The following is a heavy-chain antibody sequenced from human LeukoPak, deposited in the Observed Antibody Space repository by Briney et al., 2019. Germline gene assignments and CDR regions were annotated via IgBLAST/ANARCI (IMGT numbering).Heavy chain of an antibody. Sequence: GGSLRLSCAASGFTFSGYAMSWVRQAPGKGLEWASTISDNGGRTYYADSVKGRFTISRDNSKNTLFLQMNSLRAEDTAVYYCAKVGRPYGDYFYFDYWGQGTLVTVSS. CDR2: ISDNGGRT. J-gene: IGHJ4*02. D-gene: IGHD4-17*01. CDR1: GFTFSGYA. CDR3: AKVGRPYGDYFYFDY. V-gene: IGHV3-23*01.